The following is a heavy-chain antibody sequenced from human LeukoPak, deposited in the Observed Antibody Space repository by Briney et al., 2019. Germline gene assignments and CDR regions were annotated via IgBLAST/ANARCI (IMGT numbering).Heavy chain of an antibody. D-gene: IGHD4-17*01. V-gene: IGHV3-53*01. Sequence: GGSLRLSCAASGFTVSSNDMSWVRQAPGKGLECISVIYSGGSTDYTDSVKGRLTISRDNSKNTLYLQMNSLRAEDTAVYYCARVVDHDYGDYYLDYWGQGTLVTVSS. CDR2: IYSGGST. CDR1: GFTVSSND. CDR3: ARVVDHDYGDYYLDY. J-gene: IGHJ4*02.